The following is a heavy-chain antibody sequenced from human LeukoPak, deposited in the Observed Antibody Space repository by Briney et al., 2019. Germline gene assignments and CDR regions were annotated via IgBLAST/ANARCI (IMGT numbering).Heavy chain of an antibody. Sequence: SETLSLTCTVSGGSISSGSYYWSWIRQPAGKGLEWIGRIYTSGSTNYNPSLKSRVTISVDTSKNQFSLKLSSVTAADTAVYYCARGGQKGLRFLEWLPSPFDYWGQGTQVTVSS. D-gene: IGHD3-3*01. CDR3: ARGGQKGLRFLEWLPSPFDY. V-gene: IGHV4-61*02. J-gene: IGHJ4*02. CDR1: GGSISSGSYY. CDR2: IYTSGST.